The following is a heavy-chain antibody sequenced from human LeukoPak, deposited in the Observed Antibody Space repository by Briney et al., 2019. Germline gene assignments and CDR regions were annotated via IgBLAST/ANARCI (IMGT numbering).Heavy chain of an antibody. CDR3: AADRDYGDYSGYYGMDV. D-gene: IGHD4-17*01. CDR2: IVVGSGNT. CDR1: GFTFTSSA. J-gene: IGHJ6*02. Sequence: SVKVSCKASGFTFTSSAVQWVRQARVQRLEWIGWIVVGSGNTNYAQKFQERVTITRDMSTSTAYMELSSLRSEDTAVYYCAADRDYGDYSGYYGMDVWGQGTTVTVSS. V-gene: IGHV1-58*01.